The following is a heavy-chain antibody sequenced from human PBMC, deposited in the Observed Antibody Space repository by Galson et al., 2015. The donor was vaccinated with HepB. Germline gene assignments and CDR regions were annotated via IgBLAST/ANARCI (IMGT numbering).Heavy chain of an antibody. CDR1: GFSLSTSGVG. Sequence: PALVKPTQTLTLTCTFSGFSLSTSGVGVGWIRQPPGKALEWLALIYWDDDKRYSPSLKSRLTITKDTSKNQVVLTMTNMDPVDTATYYCAHAVGYSSGWWAGFDYWGQGTLVTVSS. J-gene: IGHJ4*02. D-gene: IGHD6-19*01. CDR3: AHAVGYSSGWWAGFDY. V-gene: IGHV2-5*02. CDR2: IYWDDDK.